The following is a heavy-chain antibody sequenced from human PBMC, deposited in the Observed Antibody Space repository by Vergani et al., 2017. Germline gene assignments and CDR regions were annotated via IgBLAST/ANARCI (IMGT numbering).Heavy chain of an antibody. D-gene: IGHD3-10*01. Sequence: QVQLQESGPGLVKPSQTLSLTCTVSGGSISSGDYYWSWIRQHPGKGLEWIGYIYYSGSTYYNPSLKSRVTISVDTSKNQFSLKLSSVTAADTAVYYCARAFGELFRYYYYYMDVWGKGTTVTVSS. CDR2: IYYSGST. CDR1: GGSISSGDYY. V-gene: IGHV4-31*03. CDR3: ARAFGELFRYYYYYMDV. J-gene: IGHJ6*03.